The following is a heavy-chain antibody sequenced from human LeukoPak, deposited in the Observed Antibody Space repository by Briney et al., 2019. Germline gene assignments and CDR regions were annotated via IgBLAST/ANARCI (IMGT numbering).Heavy chain of an antibody. Sequence: GGSLRLLWAGSGFSFRRFWVSWVRQAPGKGLEWVANIKQDGSEKYYVDSVKGRFTISRDNAKNSLYLQMNSLRAEDTAVYYCARGRGLDYWGQGTLVTVSS. CDR2: IKQDGSEK. D-gene: IGHD5-12*01. V-gene: IGHV3-7*01. J-gene: IGHJ4*02. CDR1: GFSFRRFW. CDR3: ARGRGLDY.